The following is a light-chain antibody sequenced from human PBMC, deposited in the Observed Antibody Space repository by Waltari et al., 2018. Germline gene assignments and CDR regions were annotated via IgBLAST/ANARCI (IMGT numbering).Light chain of an antibody. CDR1: QSVSSN. CDR2: GAS. V-gene: IGKV3-15*01. J-gene: IGKJ5*01. CDR3: QQYKNWSIT. Sequence: EIVMTQSPATLSVSPGERATLSCRASQSVSSNLACYQQKPGQPRRLLIYGASSRATGIPARFGGIGAGTEFTLTISSLQSEDFAVYYCQQYKNWSITFGQGTRLEIK.